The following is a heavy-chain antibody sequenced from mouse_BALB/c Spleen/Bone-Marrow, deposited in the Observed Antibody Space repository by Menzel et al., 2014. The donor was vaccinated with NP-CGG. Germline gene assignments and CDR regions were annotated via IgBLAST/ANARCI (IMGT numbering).Heavy chain of an antibody. Sequence: DVKLVESGGGLVQPKGSLKLSCAASGFTFNTYAMNWVRPAPGKGLEWVARIRSKSNNYATYYADSVKDRFTISRDDSQSMLYLQMNNLETKDTAMYYCVRQNYDYTWFAYWGQGTLVTVSA. CDR1: GFTFNTYA. CDR2: IRSKSNNYAT. D-gene: IGHD2-4*01. V-gene: IGHV10-1*02. CDR3: VRQNYDYTWFAY. J-gene: IGHJ3*01.